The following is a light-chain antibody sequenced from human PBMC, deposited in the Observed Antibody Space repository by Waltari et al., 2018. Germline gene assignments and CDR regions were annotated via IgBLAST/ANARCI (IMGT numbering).Light chain of an antibody. Sequence: DIQMTQSPSSLSASVGDRVTITCRASQSISSYLNWYQQKPGIAPKLLIYAASSLQSGVPSRFSGSGSGRDFTLIISSLQPEDFATYSRQQSYSHTRTFGQGTKVEIK. J-gene: IGKJ1*01. V-gene: IGKV1-39*01. CDR2: AAS. CDR3: QQSYSHTRT. CDR1: QSISSY.